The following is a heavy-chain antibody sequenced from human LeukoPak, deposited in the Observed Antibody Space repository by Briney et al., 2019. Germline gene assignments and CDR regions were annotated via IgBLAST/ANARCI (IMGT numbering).Heavy chain of an antibody. V-gene: IGHV3-21*01. CDR2: ISSSSSYI. CDR3: AREVVVPAAMSYYYYYYMDV. J-gene: IGHJ6*03. D-gene: IGHD2-2*01. CDR1: GFTSSSYS. Sequence: GGSLRLSCAASGFTSSSYSMNWVRQAPGKGLEWVSSISSSSSYIYYADSVKGRFTISRDNAKNSLYLQMNSLRAEDTAVYYCAREVVVPAAMSYYYYYYMDVWGKGTTVTVSS.